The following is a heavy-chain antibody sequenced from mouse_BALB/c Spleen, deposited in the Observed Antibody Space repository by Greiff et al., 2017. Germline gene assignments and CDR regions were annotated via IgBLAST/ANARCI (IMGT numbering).Heavy chain of an antibody. Sequence: VQLQQSGAELVKPGASVKISCKATGYTFSSYWIEWVKQRPGHGLEWIGEILPGSGSTNYNEKFKGKATFTADTSSNTAYMQLSSLTSEDSAVYYCARGGHAMDYWGQGTSVTVSS. J-gene: IGHJ4*01. CDR1: GYTFSSYW. V-gene: IGHV1-9*01. CDR3: ARGGHAMDY. CDR2: ILPGSGST.